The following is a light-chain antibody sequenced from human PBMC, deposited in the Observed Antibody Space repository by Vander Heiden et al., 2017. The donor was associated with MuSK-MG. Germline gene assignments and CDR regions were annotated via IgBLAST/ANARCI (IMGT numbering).Light chain of an antibody. CDR1: QSISSY. J-gene: IGKJ5*01. Sequence: DIQMTQSPSSLSASVGDRVTITCRASQSISSYLNWYQQKPGKAPKLLIYAASSLQSGVPSRFSGSGSGTDFTLTISRLQPEDFATYYCQQCDSTPPTFGQGTQLEIK. CDR2: AAS. V-gene: IGKV1-39*01. CDR3: QQCDSTPPT.